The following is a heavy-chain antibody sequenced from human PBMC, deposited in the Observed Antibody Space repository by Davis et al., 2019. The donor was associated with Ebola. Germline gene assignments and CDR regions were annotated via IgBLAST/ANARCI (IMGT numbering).Heavy chain of an antibody. J-gene: IGHJ4*02. Sequence: PSETLSLTCAVSGGSISSSSYYWGWIRQSPGKGLEWIGSIYNSVSTHYNPSLKSRLTISIDTSENHFSLNLRSVTAADTAVYYCVRNSSSTHFDSWGQGTLVIVSS. CDR3: VRNSSSTHFDS. CDR2: IYNSVST. D-gene: IGHD6-6*01. CDR1: GGSISSSSYY. V-gene: IGHV4-39*02.